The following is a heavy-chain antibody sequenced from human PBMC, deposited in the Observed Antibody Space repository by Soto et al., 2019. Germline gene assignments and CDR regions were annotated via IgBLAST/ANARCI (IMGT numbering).Heavy chain of an antibody. CDR1: GFTFTNYA. CDR2: ISGTGSST. D-gene: IGHD3-9*01. J-gene: IGHJ4*02. V-gene: IGHV3-23*01. Sequence: GSLRLSCAASGFTFTNYAMSWVRQAPGKGLEWVSHISGTGSSTYYADSVKGRFTISRDSSRNTLYLQMSSLTVDDTAVYFCAKTLPSKLTPFDYWGPGTLVTVSS. CDR3: AKTLPSKLTPFDY.